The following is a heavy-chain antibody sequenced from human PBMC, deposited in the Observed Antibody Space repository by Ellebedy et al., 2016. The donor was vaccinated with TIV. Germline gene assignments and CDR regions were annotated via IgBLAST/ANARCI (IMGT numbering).Heavy chain of an antibody. J-gene: IGHJ4*02. CDR2: IYLSGST. Sequence: MPSETLSLTCTVSGGSINGYYWSWIRQPPGKGLEWIGYIYLSGSTSYNPSLKSRVTISVDPSKNQFSLKLSSVTAADTAVYYCARQPFDSGAYYFDYWGQGTLVTVSS. V-gene: IGHV4-59*08. CDR3: ARQPFDSGAYYFDY. CDR1: GGSINGYY. D-gene: IGHD1-26*01.